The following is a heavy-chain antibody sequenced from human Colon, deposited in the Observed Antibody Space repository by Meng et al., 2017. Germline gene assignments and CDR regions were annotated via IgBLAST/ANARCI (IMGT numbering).Heavy chain of an antibody. V-gene: IGHV3-11*01. CDR3: ALKGSFFDS. CDR2: IGNNGRPI. J-gene: IGHJ4*02. CDR1: GFYFNDYY. Sequence: QVQLVESGGGLVKPGGSLRLSCVGSGFYFNDYYMSWIRQTPGKGLEWVANIGNNGRPIFYADSVKGRFTISRDNARNSLYLQMDSLTVEDTALYYCALKGSFFDSWGQRALVTVSS. D-gene: IGHD1-26*01.